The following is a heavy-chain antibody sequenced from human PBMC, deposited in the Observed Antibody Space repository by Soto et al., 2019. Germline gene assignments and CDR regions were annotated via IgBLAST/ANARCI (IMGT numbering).Heavy chain of an antibody. J-gene: IGHJ4*02. CDR3: AKGAHHSSKYCTGGNCFLDY. CDR1: GFTFSAYA. Sequence: GGSLRLSCTASGFTFSAYAMSWVRQAPGKGLEWVSVISNSGSSTYYADSVKGRFTISRDNSQNTLYLELNSLRVEDTAVYYCAKGAHHSSKYCTGGNCFLDYWGQGTLVTVSS. D-gene: IGHD2-8*02. CDR2: ISNSGSST. V-gene: IGHV3-23*01.